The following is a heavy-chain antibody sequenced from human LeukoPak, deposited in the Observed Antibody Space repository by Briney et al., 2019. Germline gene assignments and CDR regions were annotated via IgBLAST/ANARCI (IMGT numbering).Heavy chain of an antibody. CDR2: INPNSGGT. CDR1: GYTFTGYY. CDR3: ARAYGGSYPYAFDI. Sequence: ASVKVSCKASGYTFTGYYMHWVRQAPGQGLEWMGWINPNSGGTNYAQKFQGRVTMTRDTSISTAYMELSRLRSDDTAVYYCARAYGGSYPYAFDIWGQGTMVTVSS. D-gene: IGHD1-26*01. V-gene: IGHV1-2*02. J-gene: IGHJ3*02.